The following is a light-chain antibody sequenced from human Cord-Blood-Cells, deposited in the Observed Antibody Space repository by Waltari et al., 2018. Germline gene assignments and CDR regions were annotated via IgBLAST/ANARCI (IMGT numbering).Light chain of an antibody. CDR2: WAS. V-gene: IGKV4-1*01. Sequence: DIVMTQSPDSLAVPLGERATINCKSSQSVLYSSNKKNYLAGYQQKPGNPPKLLIYWASTRESGVPDRFSGSGSGTDFTLTISSRQAEDVAVYYCQQYYSTPTFGQGTKVEIK. CDR1: QSVLYSSNKKNY. J-gene: IGKJ1*01. CDR3: QQYYSTPT.